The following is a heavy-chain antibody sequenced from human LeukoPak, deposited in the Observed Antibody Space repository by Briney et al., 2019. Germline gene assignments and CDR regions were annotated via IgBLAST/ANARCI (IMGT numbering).Heavy chain of an antibody. CDR1: TFIFNNYA. CDR3: GSGTGPGHGRI. D-gene: IGHD1-14*01. Sequence: PGGSLRLSWAASTFIFNNYAMGWGRQARGEGLEWGSSISENGGNTNYADCVKGRFTISRDNPKNTMYLLMTSLGAENTAIYYCGSGTGPGHGRIWGRGTVVTVSS. V-gene: IGHV3-23*01. J-gene: IGHJ3*02. CDR2: ISENGGNT.